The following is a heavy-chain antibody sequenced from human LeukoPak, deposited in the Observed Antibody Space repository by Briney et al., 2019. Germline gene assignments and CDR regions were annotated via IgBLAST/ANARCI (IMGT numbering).Heavy chain of an antibody. Sequence: GESLKISCKGSGYTFTSYYIGWVRQMPGKGLEWMGRIDPSDSYTNYSPSFQGHVTISADKSISTAYLQWSSLKASDTAMYYCARPIAARPSGMDVWGQGTTVTVSS. CDR3: ARPIAARPSGMDV. D-gene: IGHD6-6*01. CDR1: GYTFTSYY. CDR2: IDPSDSYT. V-gene: IGHV5-10-1*01. J-gene: IGHJ6*02.